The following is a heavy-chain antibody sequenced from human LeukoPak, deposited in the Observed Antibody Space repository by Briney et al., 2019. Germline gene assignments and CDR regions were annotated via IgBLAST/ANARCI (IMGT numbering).Heavy chain of an antibody. CDR2: IYYSGSA. D-gene: IGHD3-10*01. Sequence: SQTLSLTCAVSGASISSGGYSWTWIRQPPGKGLEWIGNIYYSGSADYNPSLKSRVTMSVDRSKSQFSLNLSSVTAADTAVYYCARAKEITMVRGLIITFYFNYWGQGTLVTVSS. CDR1: GASISSGGYS. CDR3: ARAKEITMVRGLIITFYFNY. V-gene: IGHV4-30-2*01. J-gene: IGHJ4*02.